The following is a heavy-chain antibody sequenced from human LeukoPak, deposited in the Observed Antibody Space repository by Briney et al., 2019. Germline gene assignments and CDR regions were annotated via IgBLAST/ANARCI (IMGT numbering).Heavy chain of an antibody. Sequence: ASVKVSCKTSGYTFTNFGISWVRQAPGQGLEWMGWTSAYNGNTNYAQNLRGRVTMIIDRSTSTVYMELRSLRSDDAAVYYCARDATDAAYTPMNDYWGQGTLVTVSS. CDR3: ARDATDAAYTPMNDY. V-gene: IGHV1-18*01. J-gene: IGHJ4*02. CDR2: TSAYNGNT. CDR1: GYTFTNFG. D-gene: IGHD2-2*02.